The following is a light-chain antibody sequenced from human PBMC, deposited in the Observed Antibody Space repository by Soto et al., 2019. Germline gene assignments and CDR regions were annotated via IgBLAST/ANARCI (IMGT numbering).Light chain of an antibody. Sequence: DIQMTQSPSSLSASVGDRVTITCRASQSIGSWLAWYQQKPGKAPKVLIFKASSLESGVPSRFSGSGSGTEFTLTISSLQPDDFATYYCQLYNSYLWRFGQGTKVDI. V-gene: IGKV1-5*03. CDR3: QLYNSYLWR. CDR1: QSIGSW. CDR2: KAS. J-gene: IGKJ1*01.